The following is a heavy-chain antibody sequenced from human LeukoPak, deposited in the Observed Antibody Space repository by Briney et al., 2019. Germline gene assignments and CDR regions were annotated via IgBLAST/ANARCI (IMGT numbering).Heavy chain of an antibody. CDR1: GFTFSSYS. CDR3: ARENIVLMVYAIDD. D-gene: IGHD2-8*01. V-gene: IGHV3-21*01. CDR2: ISSSSSYI. Sequence: NPGGSLRLSCAASGFTFSSYSMNWVRQAPGKGLEWVSSISSSSSYIYYADSVKGRFTISRGNAKNSLYLQMNSLRAEDTAVYYCARENIVLMVYAIDDWGRGTLVTVSS. J-gene: IGHJ4*02.